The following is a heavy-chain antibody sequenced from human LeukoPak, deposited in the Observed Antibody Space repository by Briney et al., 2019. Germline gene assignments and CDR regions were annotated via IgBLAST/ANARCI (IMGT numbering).Heavy chain of an antibody. V-gene: IGHV1-2*02. CDR3: ARAGRSNDSNLRWAFDI. D-gene: IGHD3-22*01. CDR1: GYTFTGYY. CDR2: INPNSGGT. Sequence: GASVKVSCKASGYTFTGYYMHWVRQAPGQGLEWMGWINPNSGGTNYAQKFQGRVTMTRGTSISTAYMELSRLRSDDTAVYYCARAGRSNDSNLRWAFDIWGQGTMVTVSS. J-gene: IGHJ3*02.